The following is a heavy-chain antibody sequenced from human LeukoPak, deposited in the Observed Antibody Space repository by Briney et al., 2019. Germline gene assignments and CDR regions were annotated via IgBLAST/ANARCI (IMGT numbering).Heavy chain of an antibody. V-gene: IGHV1-2*06. D-gene: IGHD2-15*01. Sequence: ASVKVSCKASGYTFTGYYMHWVRQAPGQGLEWMGRINPNSGGTNYAQKFQGRVTMTRDTSISTAYMELSRLGSDDTAVYYCARGRYCSGGSCYSSLRYFDLWGRGTLVTVSS. CDR3: ARGRYCSGGSCYSSLRYFDL. J-gene: IGHJ2*01. CDR1: GYTFTGYY. CDR2: INPNSGGT.